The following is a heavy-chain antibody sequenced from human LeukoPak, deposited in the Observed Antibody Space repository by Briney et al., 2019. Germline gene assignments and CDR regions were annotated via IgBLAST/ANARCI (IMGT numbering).Heavy chain of an antibody. Sequence: SETLSLTCTVSGGSISSGGYYWSWIRQHPGKGLEWIGEINHSGSTNYNPSLKSRVTISVDTSKNQFSLKLSSVTAADTAVYYCARGLRYQLLYYYYGMDVWGQGTTVTVSS. CDR1: GGSISSGGYY. D-gene: IGHD2-2*01. V-gene: IGHV4-31*03. J-gene: IGHJ6*02. CDR2: INHSGST. CDR3: ARGLRYQLLYYYYGMDV.